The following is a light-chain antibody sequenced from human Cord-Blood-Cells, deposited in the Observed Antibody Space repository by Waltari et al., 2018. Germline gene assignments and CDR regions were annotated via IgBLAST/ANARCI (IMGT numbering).Light chain of an antibody. CDR3: QRTYNAPPA. Sequence: DIQLTHSPSPLSASPGARVTITCRVSQGISSYLNCYRQETGKVTKLLIYSESNLQSGVPSRFSGSGSGTDVTLTIGSLQPEDVATSYGQRTYNAPPALGVATKLEIK. CDR2: SES. J-gene: IGKJ4*01. V-gene: IGKV1-27*01. CDR1: QGISSY.